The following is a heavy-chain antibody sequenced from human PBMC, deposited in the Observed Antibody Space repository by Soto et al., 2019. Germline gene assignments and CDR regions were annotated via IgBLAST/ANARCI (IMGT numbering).Heavy chain of an antibody. CDR1: GGSISSYY. Sequence: PSETLSLTCTVSGGSISSYYWTWIRQPPGKALEWIGYVYYNGGTNYSPSLKSRVTISLDTSKNQFSLKLTSVTAADTAVYYCARAAHYCGSYYGYWGQGTLVTVSS. V-gene: IGHV4-59*01. CDR3: ARAAHYCGSYYGY. J-gene: IGHJ4*02. CDR2: VYYNGGT. D-gene: IGHD1-26*01.